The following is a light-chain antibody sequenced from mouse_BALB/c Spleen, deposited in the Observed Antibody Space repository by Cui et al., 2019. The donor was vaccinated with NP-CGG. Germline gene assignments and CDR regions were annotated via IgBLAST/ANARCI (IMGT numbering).Light chain of an antibody. CDR1: TGAVTTSNY. CDR2: GTN. J-gene: IGLJ1*01. V-gene: IGLV1*01. Sequence: QAVVPQEFALTTSPGETVTLTCRSNTGAVTTSNYANRVQEKTDHLFTGLIGGTNNRAPGVPARFSGSLIGDKAALTITGAQTEDEAIYFCALWYSNHWVFGGGTKLTVL. CDR3: ALWYSNHWV.